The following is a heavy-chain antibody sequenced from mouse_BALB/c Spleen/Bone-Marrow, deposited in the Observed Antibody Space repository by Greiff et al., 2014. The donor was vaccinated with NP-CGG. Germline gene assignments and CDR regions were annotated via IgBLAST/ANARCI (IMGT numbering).Heavy chain of an antibody. CDR1: GYRFNSYW. V-gene: IGHV1-9*01. J-gene: IGHJ2*01. D-gene: IGHD5-2*01. CDR3: ARIGIRSFDY. Sequence: VQLQQSGADLMKPGASVKISCKATGYRFNSYWIEWVKQRPGHGLEWIGDILPGSGSTNFNEKFKGKATFTAYTSSNTAYMQISSLTSEDSAVYYCARIGIRSFDYWGQGTTLTVSS. CDR2: ILPGSGST.